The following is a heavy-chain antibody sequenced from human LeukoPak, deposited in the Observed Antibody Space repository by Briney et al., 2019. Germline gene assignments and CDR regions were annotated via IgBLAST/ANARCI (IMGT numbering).Heavy chain of an antibody. V-gene: IGHV3-21*01. CDR2: ISSSSSYI. D-gene: IGHD3-22*01. Sequence: GGSLRLSCAASGFTFSGYSMNWVRQAPGKGLEWVSSISSSSSYIYYADSVKGRFTISRDNAKNSLYLKMNSLRAEDTAVYYCARTYYYDSSGYREDWFDPWGQGTLVTVSS. J-gene: IGHJ5*02. CDR3: ARTYYYDSSGYREDWFDP. CDR1: GFTFSGYS.